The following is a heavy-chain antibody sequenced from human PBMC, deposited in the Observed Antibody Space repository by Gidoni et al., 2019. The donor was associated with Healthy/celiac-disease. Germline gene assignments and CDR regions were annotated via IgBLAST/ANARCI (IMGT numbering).Heavy chain of an antibody. D-gene: IGHD3-10*01. V-gene: IGHV1-69*01. J-gene: IGHJ5*02. CDR2: IIPIFGTA. Sequence: QVQLVQSGAAVKKPGSSVKVSCKASGGTFSSYAISWVRQAPGQGLEWMGGIIPIFGTANYAQKFQGRVTITADESTSTAYMELSSLRSEDTAVYYCARGDYGSGSYYNNWFDPWGQGTLVTVSS. CDR3: ARGDYGSGSYYNNWFDP. CDR1: GGTFSSYA.